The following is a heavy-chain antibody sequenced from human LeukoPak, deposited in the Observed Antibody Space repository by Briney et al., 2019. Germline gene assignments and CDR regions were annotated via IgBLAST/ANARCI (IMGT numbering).Heavy chain of an antibody. V-gene: IGHV4-39*07. CDR1: GGSISSSSYY. CDR2: IYYSGST. D-gene: IGHD5-12*01. J-gene: IGHJ4*02. Sequence: SETLSLTCTVSGGSISSSSYYWGWIRQPPGKGLEWIGSIYYSGSTYYNPSLKSRVTISVDTSKNQFSLKLSSVTAADTAVYYCARGNSGYGLNFDYWGQGTLVTVSS. CDR3: ARGNSGYGLNFDY.